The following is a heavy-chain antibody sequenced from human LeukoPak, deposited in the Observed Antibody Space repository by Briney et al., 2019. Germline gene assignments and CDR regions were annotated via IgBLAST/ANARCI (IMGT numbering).Heavy chain of an antibody. CDR2: ISYDGSNK. CDR3: AKGYSGYDYAFDI. J-gene: IGHJ3*02. V-gene: IGHV3-30*18. Sequence: GGSLRLSCAASGFTFSSYGMHWVRQAPGKGLEWVAVISYDGSNKYYADSVKGRFTISRDNSKNTVYLQVNSLRTDDTAVYYCAKGYSGYDYAFDIWGQGTMVTVSS. CDR1: GFTFSSYG. D-gene: IGHD5-12*01.